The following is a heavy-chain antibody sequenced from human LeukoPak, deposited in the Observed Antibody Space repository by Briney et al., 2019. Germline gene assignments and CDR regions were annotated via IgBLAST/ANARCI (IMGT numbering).Heavy chain of an antibody. Sequence: ASVKVSCKTSGYTFTSYDINWVRQATGQGLEWMGRIIPILGIANYAQKFQGRVTITADKSTSTAYMELSSLRSEDTAVYYCARVSGIVVVPAAINGRSYYYYGMDVWGQGTTVTVSS. D-gene: IGHD2-2*01. V-gene: IGHV1-69*04. CDR3: ARVSGIVVVPAAINGRSYYYYGMDV. CDR2: IIPILGIA. CDR1: GYTFTSYD. J-gene: IGHJ6*02.